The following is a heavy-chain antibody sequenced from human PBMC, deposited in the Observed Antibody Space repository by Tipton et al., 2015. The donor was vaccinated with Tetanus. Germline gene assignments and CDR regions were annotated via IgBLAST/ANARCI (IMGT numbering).Heavy chain of an antibody. CDR1: GFTFSSYS. D-gene: IGHD2/OR15-2a*01. V-gene: IGHV3-21*01. J-gene: IGHJ4*02. CDR3: ARDERMTGVFDY. Sequence: SLRLSCAASGFTFSSYSMNWVRQAPGKGLEWVSSISSSSSYIHYADSVKGRFTISRDSAKNSLYLQMNSLRAEDTAVYYCARDERMTGVFDYWGQGTLVTVSS. CDR2: ISSSSSYI.